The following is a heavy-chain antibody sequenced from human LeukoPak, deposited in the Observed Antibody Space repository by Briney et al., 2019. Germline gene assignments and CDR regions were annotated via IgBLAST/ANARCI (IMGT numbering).Heavy chain of an antibody. CDR2: IYTSGST. J-gene: IGHJ4*02. V-gene: IGHV4-4*07. D-gene: IGHD2-2*01. CDR3: ARVGYCSSTSCYLLDY. CDR1: GGSISSYY. Sequence: SETLSLTCTVSGGSISSYYWSWIRQPAGKGLESIGRIYTSGSTNYNPSLKSRVTMSVDTSKNQFSLKLSSVTAADTAVYYCARVGYCSSTSCYLLDYWGQGTLVTVSS.